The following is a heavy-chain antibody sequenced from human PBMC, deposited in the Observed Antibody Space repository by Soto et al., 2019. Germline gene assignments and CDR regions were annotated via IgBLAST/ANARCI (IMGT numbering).Heavy chain of an antibody. D-gene: IGHD6-6*01. Sequence: GGSLRLSCAASGFTFSSYGMHWVRQAPGKGLEWVAVIWYDGSNKYYADSVKGRFTISRDNSKNTLYLQMNSLRAEDTAVYYCARDEEYSSSSARFDYWGQGTLVTVSS. CDR1: GFTFSSYG. CDR2: IWYDGSNK. CDR3: ARDEEYSSSSARFDY. J-gene: IGHJ4*02. V-gene: IGHV3-33*01.